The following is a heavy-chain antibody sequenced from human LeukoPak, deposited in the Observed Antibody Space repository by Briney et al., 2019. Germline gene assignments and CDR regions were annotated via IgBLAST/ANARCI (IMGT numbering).Heavy chain of an antibody. CDR2: VSGSGDTT. V-gene: IGHV3-23*01. CDR3: AKPFSSGWNIFDY. D-gene: IGHD6-19*01. Sequence: GGSLRLFCAASGFTFSNYAMSWVRQAPGKGLEWDSAVSGSGDTTYYADSVKGRFAISRDNSKNTLYLQMSSLRAEDTAVYYCAKPFSSGWNIFDYWGPGTLVTVSS. CDR1: GFTFSNYA. J-gene: IGHJ4*02.